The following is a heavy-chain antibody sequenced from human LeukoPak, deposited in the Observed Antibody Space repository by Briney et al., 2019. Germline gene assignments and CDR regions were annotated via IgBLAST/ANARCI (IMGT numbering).Heavy chain of an antibody. CDR3: ARQGGYIAPLAL. V-gene: IGHV4-34*01. CDR2: INHSGST. D-gene: IGHD6-13*01. CDR1: GGSFSGYY. J-gene: IGHJ4*02. Sequence: SETLSLTCAVYGGSFSGYYWSWIRQPPGKGLEWIGEINHSGSTNYNPSLKSRVTISVDTSKNQFSLKLSSVTAADTAVYYCARQGGYIAPLALWGQGTLVTVSA.